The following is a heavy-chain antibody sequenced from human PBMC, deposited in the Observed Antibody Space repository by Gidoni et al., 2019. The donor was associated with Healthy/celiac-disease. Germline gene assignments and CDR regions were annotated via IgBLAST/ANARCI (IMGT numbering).Heavy chain of an antibody. V-gene: IGHV3-30*18. CDR2: ISYDGSNK. Sequence: QVQLVESGGGVVQPGRSLRLSCAASGFTFSRYGMHWVRQAPGKGLEWVAVISYDGSNKYYADSVKGRFTISRDNSKNTLYLQMNSLRAEDTAVYYCAKDLSIAARRGYYYYGMDVWGQGTTVTVSS. D-gene: IGHD6-6*01. CDR3: AKDLSIAARRGYYYYGMDV. J-gene: IGHJ6*02. CDR1: GFTFSRYG.